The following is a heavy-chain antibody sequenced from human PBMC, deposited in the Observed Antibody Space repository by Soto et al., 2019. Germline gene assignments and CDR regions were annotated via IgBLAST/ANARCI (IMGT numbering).Heavy chain of an antibody. CDR2: IFHSGSV. CDR1: GGSISSSNW. V-gene: IGHV4-4*02. Sequence: SETLSLTCAVSGGSISSSNWWSWVRQPPGKGLEWIGEIFHSGSVTYNPSLKSRVTVSLDKSTNQFSLRLTSVTAADTAVYYCARGSTWMDYWGQGILVTVS. CDR3: ARGSTWMDY. D-gene: IGHD6-13*01. J-gene: IGHJ4*02.